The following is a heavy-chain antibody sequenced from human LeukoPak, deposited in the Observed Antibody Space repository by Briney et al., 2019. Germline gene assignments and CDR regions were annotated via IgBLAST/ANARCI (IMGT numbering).Heavy chain of an antibody. CDR3: ARDRSRSSGWYLSWFDP. D-gene: IGHD6-19*01. CDR1: GFTFSGSA. CDR2: ISASGGST. Sequence: GGSLKLSCAASGFTFSGSAMHRVRQASGKGLEWVSVISASGGSTYYADSVKGRFTISRDNSKNTLYLQMNSLRAEDTAVYYCARDRSRSSGWYLSWFDPWGQGTLVTVSS. V-gene: IGHV3-23*01. J-gene: IGHJ5*02.